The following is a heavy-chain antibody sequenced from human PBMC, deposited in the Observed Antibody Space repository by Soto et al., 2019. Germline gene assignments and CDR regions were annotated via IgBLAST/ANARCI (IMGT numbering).Heavy chain of an antibody. Sequence: SVKVSCKASGGTFSSYAISWVRQAPGQGLEWMGGIIPIFGTANYAQKFRGRVTITADESTSTAYMELSSLRSEDTAVYYCARGNVVVTANPFDYWGQGTLVTVSS. D-gene: IGHD2-21*02. CDR3: ARGNVVVTANPFDY. CDR1: GGTFSSYA. V-gene: IGHV1-69*13. J-gene: IGHJ4*02. CDR2: IIPIFGTA.